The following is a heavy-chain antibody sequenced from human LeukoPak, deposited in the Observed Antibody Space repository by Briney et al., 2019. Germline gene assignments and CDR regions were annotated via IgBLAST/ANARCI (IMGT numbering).Heavy chain of an antibody. CDR2: IKQEGSEK. CDR3: ARLGSSSWTFDY. V-gene: IGHV3-7*03. CDR1: GFTFISDW. D-gene: IGHD6-13*01. Sequence: GGSLRLSCAASGFTFISDWMSWVREAPGRGLGWVSNIKQEGSEKYYVESVKGRFTISRDNAKNTLYLQMNSMSAEDTAVYYCARLGSSSWTFDYWGQGTLVTVSS. J-gene: IGHJ4*02.